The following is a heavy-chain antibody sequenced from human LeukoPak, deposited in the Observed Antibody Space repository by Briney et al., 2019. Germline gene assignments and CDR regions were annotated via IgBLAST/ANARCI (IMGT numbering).Heavy chain of an antibody. CDR3: ARDEQWVVDY. CDR1: GYTLTSYG. CDR2: ISTYDGNT. D-gene: IGHD6-19*01. J-gene: IGHJ4*02. Sequence: ASVKVSCKASGYTLTSYGICWVRQAPGQGLEWMGWISTYDGNTNYAQKFQGRVTMTTDTSTTTAYMELRSLGSDDTAVYYCARDEQWVVDYWGQGTLVTVSS. V-gene: IGHV1-18*01.